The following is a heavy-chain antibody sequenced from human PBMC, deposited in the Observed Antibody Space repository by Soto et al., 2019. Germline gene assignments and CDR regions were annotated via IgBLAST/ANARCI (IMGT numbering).Heavy chain of an antibody. CDR1: GFAFSSYG. CDR2: ISYDGSLQ. J-gene: IGHJ4*02. CDR3: VSDRGYGHASVPYS. D-gene: IGHD5-18*01. V-gene: IGHV3-30*03. Sequence: QAQLVESGGGVVQPGRSLRLSCAASGFAFSSYGMHWVRQAPGTGLEWVAVISYDGSLQHYADSVKGRFTISRDNSKNMVLLQSSSLRAEDTAVYYCVSDRGYGHASVPYSWGQGTLVSVSS.